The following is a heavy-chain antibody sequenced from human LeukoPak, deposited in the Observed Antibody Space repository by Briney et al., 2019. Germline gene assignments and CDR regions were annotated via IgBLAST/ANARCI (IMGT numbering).Heavy chain of an antibody. V-gene: IGHV3-49*03. CDR3: TGGDYYDSSGGDY. D-gene: IGHD3-22*01. CDR2: IRSKAYGGTT. Sequence: GGSLRLSCTASGFTFGDYAMSWFRQAPGKGLEWVGFIRSKAYGGTTEYAASVKGRFTISRDDSKSIAYLQMNSPKTEDTAVYYCTGGDYYDSSGGDYWGQGTLVTVSS. J-gene: IGHJ4*02. CDR1: GFTFGDYA.